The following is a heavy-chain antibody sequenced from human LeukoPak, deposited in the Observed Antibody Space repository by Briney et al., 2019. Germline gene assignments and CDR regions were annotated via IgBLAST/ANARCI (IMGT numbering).Heavy chain of an antibody. CDR2: INAGNGNT. V-gene: IGHV1-3*01. Sequence: ASVKVSCKASGYTFTSYAMHWVRQAPGQRLEWMGWINAGNGNTKYSQKFQGRVTITRDTSASTAYMELSSLRSEDTAVYYCARDRGWKAAGTLDYWGQGTLVTVSS. D-gene: IGHD6-13*01. CDR3: ARDRGWKAAGTLDY. CDR1: GYTFTSYA. J-gene: IGHJ4*02.